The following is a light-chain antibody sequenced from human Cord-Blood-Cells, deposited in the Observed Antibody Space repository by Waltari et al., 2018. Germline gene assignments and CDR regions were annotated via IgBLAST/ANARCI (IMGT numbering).Light chain of an antibody. J-gene: IGLJ3*02. CDR2: QDS. V-gene: IGLV3-1*01. Sequence: SYELTQPPSAPVSPGQTARITCSGDKLGDKYACWYQQKPGQSPVLVIYQDSKRPSGIPERFSGSNSGNTATLTISGTQAMDEADYYCQAWDSSNWVFGGGTKLTVL. CDR1: KLGDKY. CDR3: QAWDSSNWV.